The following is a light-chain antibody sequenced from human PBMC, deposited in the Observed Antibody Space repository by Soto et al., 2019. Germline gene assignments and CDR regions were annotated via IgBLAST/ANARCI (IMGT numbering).Light chain of an antibody. CDR2: TAS. CDR3: QKLYSYPLT. J-gene: IGKJ4*01. CDR1: QGINNY. V-gene: IGKV1-9*01. Sequence: DIQFTQSPSFLSASVVDGVTVTFLASQGINNYLAWYQQKPGKAPKLLIYTASTLQSGVPSRFSGSGSGTEFTLTITSLQPEDFAAYYCQKLYSYPLTFGGGTKVDIK.